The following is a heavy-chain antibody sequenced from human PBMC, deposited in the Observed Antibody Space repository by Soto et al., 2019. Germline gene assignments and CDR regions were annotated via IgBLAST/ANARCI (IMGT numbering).Heavy chain of an antibody. CDR2: IIPVLDIA. D-gene: IGHD2-21*01. J-gene: IGHJ3*02. CDR1: GDTFTTYT. Sequence: QVQLVQSGAEVKRPGSSMKVSCKASGDTFTTYTITWVRQAPGQGLEWMGRIIPVLDIANYAQKFQGRVTIIADKSTSTAYMELRSLRSEDTAVYYCARCPSPYCLGDCYSGAFDIWGIGKMVTVSS. V-gene: IGHV1-69*02. CDR3: ARCPSPYCLGDCYSGAFDI.